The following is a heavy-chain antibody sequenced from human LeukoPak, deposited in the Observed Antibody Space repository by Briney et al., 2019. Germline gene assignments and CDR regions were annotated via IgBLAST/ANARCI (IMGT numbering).Heavy chain of an antibody. Sequence: PGGSLRLSCAASGFTFSSYGMHWVRQAPGKGLEWVAVISYDGSNKYYADSVKGRFTISRDNSKNTLYLQMNSLRAEDTAVYYCAKAPRGAREVVDYWGQGTLVTVSS. CDR1: GFTFSSYG. V-gene: IGHV3-30*18. CDR3: AKAPRGAREVVDY. J-gene: IGHJ4*02. D-gene: IGHD1-26*01. CDR2: ISYDGSNK.